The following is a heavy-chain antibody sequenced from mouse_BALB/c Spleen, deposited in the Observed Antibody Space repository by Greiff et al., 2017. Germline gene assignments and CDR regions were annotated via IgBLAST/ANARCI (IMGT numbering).Heavy chain of an antibody. D-gene: IGHD2-1*01. CDR2: ISSGGGST. CDR3: ARHYGNYVDY. V-gene: IGHV5-12-1*01. Sequence: EVQLVESGGGLVKPGGSLKLSCAASGFAFSSYDMSWVRQTPEKRLEWVAYISSGGGSTYYPDTVKGRFTISRDNAKNTLYLQMSSLKSEDTAMYYCARHYGNYVDYWGQGTTLTVSS. J-gene: IGHJ2*01. CDR1: GFAFSSYD.